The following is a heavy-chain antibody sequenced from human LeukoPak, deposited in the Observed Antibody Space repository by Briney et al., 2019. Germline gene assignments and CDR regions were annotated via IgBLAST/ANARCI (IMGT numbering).Heavy chain of an antibody. CDR3: AKDRYYDHTNHFDY. CDR2: ISYDGSNK. V-gene: IGHV3-30*18. Sequence: PGRSLRLSCAASGSTFSSYGMHWVRQAPGKGLEWVAVISYDGSNKYYADSVKGRFTISRDNSKNTLYLQMNSLRAEDTAVYYCAKDRYYDHTNHFDYWGQGTLVTVSS. J-gene: IGHJ4*02. CDR1: GSTFSSYG. D-gene: IGHD3-22*01.